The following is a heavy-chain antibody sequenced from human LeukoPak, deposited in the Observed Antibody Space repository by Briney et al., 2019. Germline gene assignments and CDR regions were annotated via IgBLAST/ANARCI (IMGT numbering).Heavy chain of an antibody. D-gene: IGHD3-22*01. Sequence: SETLSLTCTVSGGSLSSYYWSWIWQPPGKGLEWIGYIYYSGSTNYNPSLKSRVTISVDKSKNQFSQKLSSVTAADTAVYYCARAEGYYDSSGYSYYFDYWGQGTLVTVSS. J-gene: IGHJ4*02. CDR3: ARAEGYYDSSGYSYYFDY. CDR1: GGSLSSYY. CDR2: IYYSGST. V-gene: IGHV4-59*01.